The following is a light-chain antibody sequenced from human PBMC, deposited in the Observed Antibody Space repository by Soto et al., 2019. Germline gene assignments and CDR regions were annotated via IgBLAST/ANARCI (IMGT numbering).Light chain of an antibody. CDR3: NSYTSSSTWV. J-gene: IGLJ3*02. V-gene: IGLV2-14*03. CDR1: ISDVGGYNY. CDR2: EVT. Sequence: QSALTQPASVSGSPGQSITISCTGTISDVGGYNYVSWYQQHPGKAPKLMIYEVTNRPSGISDRFSGSKSGNTASLTISGLQTEDEAIYYCNSYTSSSTWVFGGGTKLTVL.